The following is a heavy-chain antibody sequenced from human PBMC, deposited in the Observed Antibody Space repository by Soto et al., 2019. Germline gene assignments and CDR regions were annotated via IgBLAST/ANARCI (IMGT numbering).Heavy chain of an antibody. J-gene: IGHJ4*02. D-gene: IGHD1-26*01. CDR1: GNTNTIYF. CDR2: INSVSGGT. Sequence: QVQLMQSGAEVKQPGAAVRVSCKASGNTNTIYFIHWLRQAPGQGLEWLGWINSVSGGTKYAPKYLGRVTMPRDTSTTTAFMELRGLRSDDTAVYYCARGGSYYAHWGQGTLVTVSS. CDR3: ARGGSYYAH. V-gene: IGHV1-2*02.